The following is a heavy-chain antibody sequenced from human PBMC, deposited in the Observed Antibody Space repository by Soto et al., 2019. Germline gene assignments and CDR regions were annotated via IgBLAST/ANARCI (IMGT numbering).Heavy chain of an antibody. CDR1: GGSFSGYY. CDR2: INHSGST. Sequence: QVQLQQWGAGLLKPSETLSLTCAVYGGSFSGYYWSWIRQPPGKGLEWIGEINHSGSTNYNPSLKSRVTISVDTSKKQFSLKLSSVTAADTAVYYCARGDTQPSGSGWYHFYYYGMDVWGQGTTVTVSS. D-gene: IGHD6-19*01. CDR3: ARGDTQPSGSGWYHFYYYGMDV. J-gene: IGHJ6*02. V-gene: IGHV4-34*01.